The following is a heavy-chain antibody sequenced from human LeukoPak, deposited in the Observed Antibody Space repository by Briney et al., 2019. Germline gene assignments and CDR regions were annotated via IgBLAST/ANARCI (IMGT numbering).Heavy chain of an antibody. V-gene: IGHV1-8*03. CDR1: GYTFTSYD. CDR2: MNPNSGNT. CDR3: ARPVYCGGDCYHNDAFDI. D-gene: IGHD2-21*01. J-gene: IGHJ3*02. Sequence: ASVKVSCKASGYTFTSYDINWVRQATGQGLEWMGWMNPNSGNTGYAQKFQGRVTITRNTSISTAYMELSSLRSEDTAVYYCARPVYCGGDCYHNDAFDIWGQGTMVTVSS.